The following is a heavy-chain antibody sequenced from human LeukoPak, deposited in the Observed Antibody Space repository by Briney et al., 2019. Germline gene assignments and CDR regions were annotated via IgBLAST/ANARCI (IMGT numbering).Heavy chain of an antibody. D-gene: IGHD1-26*01. CDR2: IVPFLDIT. CDR1: EGTFSNYA. J-gene: IGHJ3*01. V-gene: IGHV1-69*04. Sequence: ASVKVSCKASEGTFSNYAISWVRQAPGPGLEWMARIVPFLDITNYAQKFQGRVTITADKSTGTAYMELSSLNSEDTAVYYCASDIVGTVGASDFWGQGTMVTVSS. CDR3: ASDIVGTVGASDF.